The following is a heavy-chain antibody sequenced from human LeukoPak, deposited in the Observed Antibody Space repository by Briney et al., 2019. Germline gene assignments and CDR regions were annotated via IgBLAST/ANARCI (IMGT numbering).Heavy chain of an antibody. CDR2: IYYNGNT. J-gene: IGHJ5*01. CDR1: GGSISGYY. Sequence: PSETLSLTCGVSGGSISGYYWSWIRRPPEKGLEWIGYIYYNGNTNYNPSLESRVTISLDTSKNQFSLRLNSVTAADTAVYYCARLGGSGWFDSWGRGMLVTVSS. V-gene: IGHV4-59*01. CDR3: ARLGGSGWFDS. D-gene: IGHD6-19*01.